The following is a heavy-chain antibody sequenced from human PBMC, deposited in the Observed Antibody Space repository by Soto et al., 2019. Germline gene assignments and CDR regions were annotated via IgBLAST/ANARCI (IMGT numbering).Heavy chain of an antibody. CDR3: AKDIALVRGVIIDLDV. V-gene: IGHV3-30*18. J-gene: IGHJ6*02. Sequence: SXGSLRLSCSASGFTFSNYGMHWVRQAPGKGLEWVAVISYDGDNKYYADSLKGRFAISRDNSKNTLYLQMNSLRPEDTAVYYCAKDIALVRGVIIDLDVWGQGATATVSS. CDR1: GFTFSNYG. CDR2: ISYDGDNK. D-gene: IGHD3-10*01.